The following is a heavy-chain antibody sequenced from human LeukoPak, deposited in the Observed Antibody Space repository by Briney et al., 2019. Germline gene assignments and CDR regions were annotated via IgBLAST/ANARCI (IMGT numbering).Heavy chain of an antibody. V-gene: IGHV3-33*08. Sequence: PGGSLRLSCAASGFTFSSYAMSWVRQAPGKGLEWVAFIRSDGSEKYYADSVKGRFTISRDNSKNTLYLQMNSLRAEDTAVYYCARDRSYLFSLDVWGKGTTVTISS. CDR1: GFTFSSYA. J-gene: IGHJ6*04. CDR2: IRSDGSEK. D-gene: IGHD1-26*01. CDR3: ARDRSYLFSLDV.